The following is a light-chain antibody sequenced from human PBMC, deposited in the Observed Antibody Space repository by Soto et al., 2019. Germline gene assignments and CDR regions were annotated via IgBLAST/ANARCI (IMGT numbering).Light chain of an antibody. CDR3: QQYGNSRT. CDR1: QSVSSY. Sequence: ESVLTQTPGTLSLSPGERATLSCRASQSVSSYLAWYQQKPGQAPRLLIYGASSRATGIPDRFSGSGSGTDFTLTISRLEPEDFAVYYCQQYGNSRTFGQGTKVDIK. J-gene: IGKJ1*01. CDR2: GAS. V-gene: IGKV3-20*01.